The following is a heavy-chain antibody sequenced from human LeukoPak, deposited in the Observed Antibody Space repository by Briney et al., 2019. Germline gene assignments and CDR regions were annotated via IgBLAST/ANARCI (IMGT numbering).Heavy chain of an antibody. V-gene: IGHV4-34*01. CDR1: GGSFSGYY. CDR2: INHSGST. Sequence: SETLSLTCAVYGGSFSGYYWSWIRQPPGKGLEWIGEINHSGSTNYNPSLKSRVTISVDTSKNQFSLKLSSVTAADTAVYYCASLLYCSSTSCYQNFDYWGQGTLVTVSS. D-gene: IGHD2-2*01. CDR3: ASLLYCSSTSCYQNFDY. J-gene: IGHJ4*02.